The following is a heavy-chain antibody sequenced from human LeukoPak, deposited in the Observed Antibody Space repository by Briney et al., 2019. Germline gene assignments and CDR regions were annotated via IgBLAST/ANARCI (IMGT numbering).Heavy chain of an antibody. Sequence: GGSLRLSCAASGFTFSSYEMNWVRQAPGKGLEWVSYISSSGSTIYYADSVKGRFTISRDDAKNSLDLQMDSLRVEDTAVYYCTRLRAYYAFGIWGQGTMVTVSS. V-gene: IGHV3-48*03. CDR1: GFTFSSYE. CDR3: TRLRAYYAFGI. D-gene: IGHD1-26*01. J-gene: IGHJ3*02. CDR2: ISSSGSTI.